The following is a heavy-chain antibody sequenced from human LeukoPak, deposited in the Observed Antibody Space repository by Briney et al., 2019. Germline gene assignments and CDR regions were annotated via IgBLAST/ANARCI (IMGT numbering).Heavy chain of an antibody. CDR3: ARGGGYSYGYEGGFDY. V-gene: IGHV4-59*01. J-gene: IGHJ4*02. Sequence: PSETLSLTCTVSGGSISSYYWSWIRQPPGKGLEWIGYIYCSGSTNYDPSLKSRVTISVDTSKNQFSLKLSSVTAADTAVYYCARGGGYSYGYEGGFDYWGQGTLVTVSS. D-gene: IGHD5-18*01. CDR1: GGSISSYY. CDR2: IYCSGST.